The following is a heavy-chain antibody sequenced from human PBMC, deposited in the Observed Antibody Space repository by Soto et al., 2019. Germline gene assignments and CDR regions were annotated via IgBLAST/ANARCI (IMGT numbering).Heavy chain of an antibody. V-gene: IGHV1-69*02. CDR1: GGTFSSYT. J-gene: IGHJ5*02. D-gene: IGHD2-15*01. CDR2: IIPILGIA. Sequence: KNSPASVKVSCKASGGTFSSYTISWVRQAPGQGLEWMGRIIPILGIANYAQKFQGRVTITADKSTSTAYMELSSLRSEDTAVYYCARGFEDCSGGSCYSSWGQGTLVTVSS. CDR3: ARGFEDCSGGSCYSS.